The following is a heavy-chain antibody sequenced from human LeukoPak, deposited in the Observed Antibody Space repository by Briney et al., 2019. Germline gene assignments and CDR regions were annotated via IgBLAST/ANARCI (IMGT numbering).Heavy chain of an antibody. CDR1: GGSISSGSYY. J-gene: IGHJ4*02. Sequence: SETLSLTCTVSGGSISSGSYYWSWIRQPPGKGLEWIGYIYYSGSTNYNPSLKSRVTISVDTSKNQFSLKLSSVTAADTAVYYCARGYGGSDYWGQGTLVTVSS. V-gene: IGHV4-61*01. CDR2: IYYSGST. D-gene: IGHD4-23*01. CDR3: ARGYGGSDY.